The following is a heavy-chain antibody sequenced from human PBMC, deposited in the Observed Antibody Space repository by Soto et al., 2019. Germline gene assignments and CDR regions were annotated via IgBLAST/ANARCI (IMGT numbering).Heavy chain of an antibody. Sequence: GESLKISCVGSGFSFSRYTVGWVRQVPGKGLEWMGVIHPGDSDTIYSPSFQGQVTISADKSISTAYLQWSSLKASDTATYYCTLSYGGYGYHCYGLAFRGQGTTVTVSS. V-gene: IGHV5-51*01. D-gene: IGHD5-12*01. CDR2: IHPGDSDT. J-gene: IGHJ6*01. CDR1: GFSFSRYT. CDR3: TLSYGGYGYHCYGLAF.